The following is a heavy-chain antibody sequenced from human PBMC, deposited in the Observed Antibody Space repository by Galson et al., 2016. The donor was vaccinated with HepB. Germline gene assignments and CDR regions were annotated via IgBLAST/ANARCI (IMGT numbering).Heavy chain of an antibody. Sequence: SLRLSCAASGFIVSSDYMGRVRQAPGRGLEWVSVIYSGGSTYYADSVKGRFTISRANSKNTVSLQMNSLRAEDTAMYYCARHGWIDPWGQGTLVTVSS. CDR3: ARHGWIDP. CDR2: IYSGGST. J-gene: IGHJ5*02. CDR1: GFIVSSDY. V-gene: IGHV3-53*01.